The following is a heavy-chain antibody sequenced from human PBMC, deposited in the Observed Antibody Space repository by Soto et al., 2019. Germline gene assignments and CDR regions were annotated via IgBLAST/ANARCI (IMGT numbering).Heavy chain of an antibody. CDR3: AKDSHGSGSYLYY. V-gene: IGHV3-43D*04. CDR2: ISWDGGST. CDR1: GFTFDDYA. J-gene: IGHJ4*02. Sequence: GGSLRLSCAASGFTFDDYAMHWVRQAPGKGLEWVSLISWDGGSTYFADSVKGRFTISRDNSKNSLYLQMNSLRAEDTALYYCAKDSHGSGSYLYYWGQGTLVTVSS. D-gene: IGHD3-10*01.